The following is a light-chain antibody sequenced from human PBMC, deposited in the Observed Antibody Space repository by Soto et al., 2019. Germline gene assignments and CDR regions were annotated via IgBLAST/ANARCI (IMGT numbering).Light chain of an antibody. Sequence: EIVMTQSPGTLSVSPGERATLSCRASQSVSSNLAWYQQKPGQAPRLLIFGASTRATGITARFSGSGSRTEFTFTTSSLQSEDSAVYYCQQYHDWPRTFGQGTKVDIK. CDR2: GAS. CDR3: QQYHDWPRT. J-gene: IGKJ1*01. V-gene: IGKV3-15*01. CDR1: QSVSSN.